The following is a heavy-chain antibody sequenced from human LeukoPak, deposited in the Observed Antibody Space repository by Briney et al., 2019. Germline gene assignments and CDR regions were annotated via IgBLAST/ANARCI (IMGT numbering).Heavy chain of an antibody. CDR3: AKHLLVGGTRGAYAFDI. J-gene: IGHJ3*02. V-gene: IGHV3-23*01. CDR2: ISGITTNT. CDR1: GFTFSNYA. Sequence: QSGGSLRHSCAASGFTFSNYAMSWVRQAPGKGLEWVSLISGITTNTYYADSVKGRFTISRDNSKNTLDLQMNSLRAEDTAGYYCAKHLLVGGTRGAYAFDIWGRGTMVTVSS. D-gene: IGHD1-26*01.